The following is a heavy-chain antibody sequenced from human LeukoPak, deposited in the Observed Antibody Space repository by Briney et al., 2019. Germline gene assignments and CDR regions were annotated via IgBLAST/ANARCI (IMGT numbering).Heavy chain of an antibody. J-gene: IGHJ4*02. CDR1: GFTFSSYA. V-gene: IGHV3-23*01. D-gene: IGHD1-7*01. Sequence: GRSLRLSCAASGFTFSSYAMSWVRQAPGKGLEWVSAISGSGGSTYYADSVKGRFTISRDNSKNTLYLQMNSLRAEDTAVYYCAKIFNWNYGISMGETVDYWGQGTLVTVSS. CDR2: ISGSGGST. CDR3: AKIFNWNYGISMGETVDY.